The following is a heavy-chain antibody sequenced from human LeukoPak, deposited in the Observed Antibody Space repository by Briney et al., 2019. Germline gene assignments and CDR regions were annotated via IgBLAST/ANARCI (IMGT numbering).Heavy chain of an antibody. J-gene: IGHJ4*02. CDR1: GYTFTTYG. Sequence: GASVKVSCKASGYTFTTYGVGWVRQAPGQGLEWMGWISAYTGDTSYAQKLQGRVTMTTDTSTSTAYMELRSLRSDDTAVYYCAGTPRYDFWSGYLFDYWGQGTLVTVSS. D-gene: IGHD3-3*01. CDR2: ISAYTGDT. V-gene: IGHV1-18*01. CDR3: AGTPRYDFWSGYLFDY.